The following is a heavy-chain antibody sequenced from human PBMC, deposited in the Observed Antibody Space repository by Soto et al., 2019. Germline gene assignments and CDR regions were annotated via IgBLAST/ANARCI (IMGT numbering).Heavy chain of an antibody. CDR2: IYYSGST. J-gene: IGHJ6*02. D-gene: IGHD6-6*01. CDR3: ARVVLSSSPTTQYYYYGMDV. CDR1: GGSISSYY. Sequence: RSLTCTVSGGSISSYYWSWIRQPPGKGLEWIGYIYYSGSTNYNPSLKSRVTISVDTSKNQFSLKLSSVTAADTAVYYCARVVLSSSPTTQYYYYGMDVWGQGTTVTVSS. V-gene: IGHV4-59*01.